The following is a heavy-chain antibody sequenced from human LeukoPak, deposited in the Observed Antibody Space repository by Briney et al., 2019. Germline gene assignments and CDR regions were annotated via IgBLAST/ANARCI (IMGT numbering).Heavy chain of an antibody. CDR3: ARSRYFDWLYIFDY. V-gene: IGHV4-59*01. CDR2: IYYSGST. Sequence: SETLSLTCTVSGGSISSYYWSWTRQPPGKGLEWIGYIYYSGSTNYNPSLKSRVTISVDTSKNQFSLKLSSVTAADTAVYYCARSRYFDWLYIFDYWGQGTLVTVSS. D-gene: IGHD3-9*01. J-gene: IGHJ4*02. CDR1: GGSISSYY.